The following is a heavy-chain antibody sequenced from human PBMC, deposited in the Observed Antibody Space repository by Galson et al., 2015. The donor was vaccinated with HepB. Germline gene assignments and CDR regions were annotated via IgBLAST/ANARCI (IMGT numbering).Heavy chain of an antibody. D-gene: IGHD3-22*01. J-gene: IGHJ6*02. CDR3: AREPSLYYYDSSGYYGPNYYYYGMDV. V-gene: IGHV6-1*01. CDR1: GDSVSSNSAA. Sequence: CAISGDSVSSNSAAWNWIRQSPSRGLEWLGRTYYRSKWYNDYAVSVKSRITINPDTSKNQFSLQLNSVTPEDTAVYYCAREPSLYYYDSSGYYGPNYYYYGMDVWGQGTTVTVSS. CDR2: TYYRSKWYN.